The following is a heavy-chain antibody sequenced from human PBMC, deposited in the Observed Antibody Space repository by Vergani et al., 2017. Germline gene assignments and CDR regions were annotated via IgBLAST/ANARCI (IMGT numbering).Heavy chain of an antibody. D-gene: IGHD4-17*01. CDR3: ATPQTVTTGGMEV. Sequence: EVQLVQSGADVKKPGATMKISCKVSGYTFTDHYMHWVKQDPGKGLEWMGLVNPEDGETIYAEKFKGRVTIAADTSTDTAHLELSSLRSEDTSVYYCATPQTVTTGGMEVWGQGTTVIVSS. V-gene: IGHV1-69-2*01. CDR1: GYTFTDHY. J-gene: IGHJ6*02. CDR2: VNPEDGET.